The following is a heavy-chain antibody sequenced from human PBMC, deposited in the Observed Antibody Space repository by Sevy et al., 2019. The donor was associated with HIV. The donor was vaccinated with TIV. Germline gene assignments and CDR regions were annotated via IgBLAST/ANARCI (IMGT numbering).Heavy chain of an antibody. Sequence: GGSLRLSCAASGFSFSNYAMHWVRQAPGKGLEWVAVISYEGSDEDYSDSVKGRFTISRDNSKNTLSLQMNSLTVEDTVVYYCAKDMALNYYGSGSYYNTQDGMDVWGRGTTVTVSS. J-gene: IGHJ6*02. CDR1: GFSFSNYA. CDR2: ISYEGSDE. V-gene: IGHV3-30*18. D-gene: IGHD3-10*01. CDR3: AKDMALNYYGSGSYYNTQDGMDV.